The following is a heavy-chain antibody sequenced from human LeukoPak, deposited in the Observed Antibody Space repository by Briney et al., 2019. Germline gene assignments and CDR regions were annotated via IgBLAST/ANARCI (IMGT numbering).Heavy chain of an antibody. CDR3: ARAGPYSYGYFNWFDP. J-gene: IGHJ5*02. CDR1: GYTFTGYY. D-gene: IGHD5-18*01. V-gene: IGHV1-2*02. CDR2: INPNSGGT. Sequence: ASVKVSCKASGYTFTGYYMHWVRQAPGQGLEWMGWINPNSGGTNYAQKFQGRVTMTRDTSISTAYMELSRLRSDDTAVYYCARAGPYSYGYFNWFDPRGQGTLVTVSS.